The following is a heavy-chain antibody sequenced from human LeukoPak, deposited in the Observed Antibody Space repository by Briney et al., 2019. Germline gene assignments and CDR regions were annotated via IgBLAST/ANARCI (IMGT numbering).Heavy chain of an antibody. CDR1: GFVFSSYA. D-gene: IGHD1-14*01. CDR2: LSDRGGKT. V-gene: IGHV3-23*01. CDR3: ANQRYKGY. Sequence: GGSLRLSCAASGFVFSSYAMSWVRQAPGKGLEWVSTLSDRGGKTYYADSVKGRFTISRDNSKNTLYLQMNSLRAEDTAVYYCANQRYKGYWGQGTLVTVSS. J-gene: IGHJ4*02.